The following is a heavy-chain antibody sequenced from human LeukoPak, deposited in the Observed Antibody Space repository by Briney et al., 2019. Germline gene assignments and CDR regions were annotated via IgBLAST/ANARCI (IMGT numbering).Heavy chain of an antibody. CDR3: ARVDYYYYYMDV. Sequence: GGSLRLSCAASGFTFSAYSMNWVRQAPGKGLEWVSPISRDSSYMNNADSVQGRFSISRDNAKNSLYLQMNNLRAEDTAVYYCARVDYYYYYMDVWGKGTTVTVSS. CDR2: ISRDSSYM. V-gene: IGHV3-21*06. CDR1: GFTFSAYS. J-gene: IGHJ6*03.